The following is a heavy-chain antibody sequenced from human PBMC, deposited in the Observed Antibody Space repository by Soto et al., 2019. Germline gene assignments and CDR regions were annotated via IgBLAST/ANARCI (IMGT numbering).Heavy chain of an antibody. Sequence: QVHLVQSGAEVKKPGASVKVSCKGSGYTFTSYGITWVRQAPGQGLEWMRWISAHNGNTDYAQKLQGRVTVTRDTSTSTAYMELRGLSSADTGVYYWARGRYGDYWGQGALVTVSS. CDR1: GYTFTSYG. CDR2: ISAHNGNT. V-gene: IGHV1-18*01. D-gene: IGHD1-1*01. J-gene: IGHJ4*02. CDR3: ARGRYGDY.